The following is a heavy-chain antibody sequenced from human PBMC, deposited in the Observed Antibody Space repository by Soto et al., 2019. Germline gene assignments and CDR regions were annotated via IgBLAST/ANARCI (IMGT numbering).Heavy chain of an antibody. CDR3: ARSSNTAPYCSSTSCPSYYYYGMDV. V-gene: IGHV5-51*01. Sequence: LVESLKISCKGSGYIFTSYWICCLLQMPVKVLEWMGIIYPGDSDTRYSPSFQGQVTISADKSISTAYLQWSSLKASDTAMYYCARSSNTAPYCSSTSCPSYYYYGMDVWGQGTTVTVSS. CDR1: GYIFTSYW. D-gene: IGHD2-2*01. CDR2: IYPGDSDT. J-gene: IGHJ6*02.